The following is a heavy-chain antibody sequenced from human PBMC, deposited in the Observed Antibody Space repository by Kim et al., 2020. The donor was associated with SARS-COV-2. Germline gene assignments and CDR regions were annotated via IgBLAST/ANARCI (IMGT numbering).Heavy chain of an antibody. V-gene: IGHV4-39*01. CDR2: IYNSGNA. J-gene: IGHJ2*01. CDR1: GASITSSVYY. D-gene: IGHD3-22*01. CDR3: ARQYFASSGSWSWYFDV. Sequence: SETLSLTCSVSGASITSSVYYWGWIRQPPGKAPEWIGTIYNSGNAQYNPTLKSRVTISVDTSKNLFSLRLISMTGADTAVYYCARQYFASSGSWSWYFDVWGRGTLVTVSS.